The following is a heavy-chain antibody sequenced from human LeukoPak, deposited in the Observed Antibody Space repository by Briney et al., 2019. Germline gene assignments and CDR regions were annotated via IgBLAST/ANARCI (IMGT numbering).Heavy chain of an antibody. CDR3: ARVVTMVGGAADHYFDY. V-gene: IGHV3-21*04. CDR1: GFTFSSYS. J-gene: IGHJ4*02. CDR2: ISSSSRYI. Sequence: GGSLRLSCAASGFTFSSYSMNWVRQAPGKGLEWGSSISSSSRYIYYADSVKGGFTTSRDNAHTTLYLPMNSLRAEDTAVYYHARVVTMVGGAADHYFDYWGQGTLVTVSS. D-gene: IGHD3-10*01.